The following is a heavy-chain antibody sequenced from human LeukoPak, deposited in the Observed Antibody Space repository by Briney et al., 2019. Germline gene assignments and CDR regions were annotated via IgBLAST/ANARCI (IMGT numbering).Heavy chain of an antibody. Sequence: PGGSLRLSCAASGFTVSSNYMSWVRQAPGKGLEWVSLIYSGGNTYYADSVKGRFTISRDNSKNTLYLQMNSLRAEDTAVYYCARDNREWLLSYDAFDIWGQGTMVTVSS. D-gene: IGHD3-3*01. CDR1: GFTVSSNY. CDR2: IYSGGNT. V-gene: IGHV3-53*05. J-gene: IGHJ3*02. CDR3: ARDNREWLLSYDAFDI.